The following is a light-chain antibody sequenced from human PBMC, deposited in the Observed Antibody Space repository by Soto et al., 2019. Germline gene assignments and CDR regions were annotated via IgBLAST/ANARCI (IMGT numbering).Light chain of an antibody. CDR2: GAS. CDR3: QQYSSSPKT. J-gene: IGKJ1*01. Sequence: VSPHSPCTPSSSPGESGTLSCRASQTVTSTYLAWYQQKPGQAPRLLISGASSRATGIPDRFSGSGSGTDFTLTISRLEPEDFAVYYCQQYSSSPKTFGQGTKVDIK. V-gene: IGKV3-20*01. CDR1: QTVTSTY.